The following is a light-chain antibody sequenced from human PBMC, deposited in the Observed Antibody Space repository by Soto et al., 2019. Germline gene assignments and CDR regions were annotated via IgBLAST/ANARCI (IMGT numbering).Light chain of an antibody. CDR3: RQYGRSLGFA. J-gene: IGKJ4*01. CDR2: GAS. CDR1: QSVGSS. Sequence: EIVLTQSPATLSLSPGERATLSCWVSQSVGSSLAWYQQKPGQAPRLLIYGASTRATGIPDRFSGSGSGTDFTLTISRLDPEDFAVYYCRQYGRSLGFAVGGGTKVDIK. V-gene: IGKV3-20*01.